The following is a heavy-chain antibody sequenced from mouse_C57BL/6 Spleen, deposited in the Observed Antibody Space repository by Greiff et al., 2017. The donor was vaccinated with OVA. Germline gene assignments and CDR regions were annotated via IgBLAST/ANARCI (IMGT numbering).Heavy chain of an antibody. CDR1: GYTFTSYW. Sequence: QVQLKQPGAELVKPGASVKLSCKASGYTFTSYWMHWVKQRPGQGLEWIGMIHPNSGSTKYNEKFKSKATLTVDKSSSTAYMQLSSLTSEDSAVYYCARKGIYYDYDEVYYFDYWGQGTTLTVSS. D-gene: IGHD2-4*01. V-gene: IGHV1-64*01. J-gene: IGHJ2*01. CDR3: ARKGIYYDYDEVYYFDY. CDR2: IHPNSGST.